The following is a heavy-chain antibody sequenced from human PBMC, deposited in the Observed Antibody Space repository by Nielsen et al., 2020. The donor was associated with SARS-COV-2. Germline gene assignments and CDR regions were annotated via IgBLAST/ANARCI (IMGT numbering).Heavy chain of an antibody. CDR3: ARVTTAVYYYYYMDV. CDR2: INWNGGST. D-gene: IGHD4-11*01. V-gene: IGHV3-20*01. CDR1: GFTFDDYG. Sequence: GESLKISCAASGFTFDDYGMSWVRQAPGKGLEWVSGINWNGGSTGYADSVKGRFTISRDNAKNSLYLQMNSLRAEDTALYHCARVTTAVYYYYYMDVWGKGTTVTVSS. J-gene: IGHJ6*03.